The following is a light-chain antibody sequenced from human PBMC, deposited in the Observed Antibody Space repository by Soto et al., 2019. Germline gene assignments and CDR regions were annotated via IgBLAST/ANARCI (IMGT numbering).Light chain of an antibody. CDR1: EDILTW. J-gene: IGKJ4*01. CDR3: QHYKSFSLT. CDR2: SAS. V-gene: IGKV1-5*03. Sequence: DIQMTQSPSTLSASVGDRVTITCRASEDILTWLAWYQQKPGKAPKLLIYSASSLETGVPSRFSGSGSGTDFTLTISSLQPDDFAAYFCQHYKSFSLTFGGGTK.